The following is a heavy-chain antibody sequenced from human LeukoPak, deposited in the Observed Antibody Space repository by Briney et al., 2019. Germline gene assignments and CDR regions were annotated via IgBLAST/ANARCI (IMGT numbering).Heavy chain of an antibody. CDR3: ARPLSGSSSWHGDAFDI. J-gene: IGHJ3*02. D-gene: IGHD6-13*01. Sequence: SETLSLTCTVSGGSISSSTYYWGWIRQPPGKGLELIGSIYYSGSTYYNASLKSRVTISADTSKNQFSLKLSSVTAADTAVYYCARPLSGSSSWHGDAFDIRGQGTMVTVSS. CDR1: GGSISSSTYY. V-gene: IGHV4-39*01. CDR2: IYYSGST.